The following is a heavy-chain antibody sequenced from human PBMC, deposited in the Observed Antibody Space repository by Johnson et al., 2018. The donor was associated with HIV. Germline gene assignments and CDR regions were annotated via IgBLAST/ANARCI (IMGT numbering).Heavy chain of an antibody. CDR3: ARAINDAFDI. Sequence: VQLVESGGGLVQPGGSLRLSCAASGFTFSSYAMSWVRQAPGKGLEWVSVIYSGGSTYYADSVKGRLTISRDNAKNSLYLQMNSLRAEDTAVYFCARAINDAFDIWGQGTMVTVSP. J-gene: IGHJ3*02. CDR1: GFTFSSYA. V-gene: IGHV3-66*01. CDR2: IYSGGST.